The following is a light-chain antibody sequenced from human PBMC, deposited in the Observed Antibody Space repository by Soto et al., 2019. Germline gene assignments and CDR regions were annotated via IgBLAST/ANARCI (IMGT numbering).Light chain of an antibody. CDR2: GAS. CDR1: QSVSSN. V-gene: IGKV3-15*01. CDR3: QHYNNWWT. J-gene: IGKJ1*01. Sequence: EIVMTQSPATLSVSPGERATLSCTSSQSVSSNLAWYQQKPGQAPRLLIYGASTRATGIPARFSGSGCGTVITLTISSLQSEDFAVYYCQHYNNWWTFGQGTKVEIK.